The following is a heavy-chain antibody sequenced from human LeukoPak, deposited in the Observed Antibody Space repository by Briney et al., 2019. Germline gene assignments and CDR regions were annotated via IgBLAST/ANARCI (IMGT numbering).Heavy chain of an antibody. V-gene: IGHV4-34*01. J-gene: IGHJ2*01. CDR2: INHSGAT. D-gene: IGHD6-13*01. CDR1: DGSFSDSY. CDR3: ARRRPIAMKGYFNWSFDL. Sequence: KPSETLSLTCAVYDGSFSDSYWTWIRQPPGKELEWVAEINHSGATDYNPALKSRVSISVDPSKKQFSLRLNSVTVADTAVYYCARRRPIAMKGYFNWSFDLWGRGTLVTVST.